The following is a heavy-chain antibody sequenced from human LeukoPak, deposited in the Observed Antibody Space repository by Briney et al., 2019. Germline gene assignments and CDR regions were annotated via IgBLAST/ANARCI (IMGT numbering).Heavy chain of an antibody. CDR1: AGTFISCS. CDR2: ISAYNGYR. D-gene: IGHD6-13*01. CDR3: ARGGAAAGTGPHSWFDP. J-gene: IGHJ5*02. V-gene: IGHV1-18*01. Sequence: GSSVKVSCKASAGTFISCSISWVRQAPAQGLEGMGWISAYNGYRNYEKKLQGSDTMTTDTSTSTAYMEPRSLTSDDTAVYYSARGGAAAGTGPHSWFDPWGQGTLVTVSS.